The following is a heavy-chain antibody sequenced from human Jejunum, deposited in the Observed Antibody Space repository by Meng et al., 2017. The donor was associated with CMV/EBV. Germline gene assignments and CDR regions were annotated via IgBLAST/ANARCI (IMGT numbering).Heavy chain of an antibody. Sequence: VEARGGGVQAGGALGVSCAAFGFPFSSSAMHWVRQFPGKGLEWVSFIAHDRSTKTYTDSVKGRFTISRDDSKNTVYLEMNSLRVEDTAVYYCVKDLFYSFDYWGQGSLVTVSS. CDR2: IAHDRSTK. CDR1: GFPFSSSA. J-gene: IGHJ4*02. V-gene: IGHV3-30*02. D-gene: IGHD4-11*01. CDR3: VKDLFYSFDY.